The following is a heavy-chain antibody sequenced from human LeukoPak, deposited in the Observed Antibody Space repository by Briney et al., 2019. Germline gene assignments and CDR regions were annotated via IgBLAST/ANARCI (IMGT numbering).Heavy chain of an antibody. CDR2: IIPIFGTA. Sequence: GASVKVSCKASGGTFSSYAISWVRQPPGQGLEWMGGIIPIFGTANYAQKFQGRVTITADESTSTAYIELSSLRSEDTAVYYCARNNCGGDCYPSDWGQGTLVTVSS. V-gene: IGHV1-69*13. CDR3: ARNNCGGDCYPSD. J-gene: IGHJ4*02. D-gene: IGHD2-21*02. CDR1: GGTFSSYA.